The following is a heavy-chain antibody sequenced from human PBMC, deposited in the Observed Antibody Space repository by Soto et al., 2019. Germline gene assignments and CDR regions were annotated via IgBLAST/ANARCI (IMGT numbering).Heavy chain of an antibody. D-gene: IGHD1-20*01. CDR1: GFTFSSYS. Sequence: GGSLRLSCAASGFTFSSYSMNWVRQAPGKGLEWVSYISSSSTIYYADSVKGRFTISRDNAKNSLYLQMNSLRAEDTAVYYFASLTYNWLRGHFDYCGQGTLVTVSS. CDR2: ISSSSTI. CDR3: ASLTYNWLRGHFDY. V-gene: IGHV3-48*01. J-gene: IGHJ4*02.